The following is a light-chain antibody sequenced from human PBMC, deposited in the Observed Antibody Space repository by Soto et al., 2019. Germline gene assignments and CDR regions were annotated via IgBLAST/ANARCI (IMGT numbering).Light chain of an antibody. V-gene: IGLV1-36*01. CDR1: TSNTGNNA. CDR2: YDD. CDR3: AAWDDNLNAVV. Sequence: QAVVAQPPSVSEAPRQRVTISCSGSTSNTGNNAVSWYQHVPGKAPKLLMYYDDVLSSGVSDRFSGSKFGTSASLAISGLQPEDEAHYYCAAWDDNLNAVVFGGGTQLTVL. J-gene: IGLJ7*01.